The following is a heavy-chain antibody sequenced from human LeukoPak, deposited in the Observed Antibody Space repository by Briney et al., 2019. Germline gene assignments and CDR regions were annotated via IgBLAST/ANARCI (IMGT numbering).Heavy chain of an antibody. D-gene: IGHD3-16*02. CDR2: IYPGDSDT. J-gene: IGHJ4*02. V-gene: IGHV5-51*01. CDR1: GYSFTSYW. Sequence: GESLKISCQGSGYSFTSYWIGWVRQMPGKGLEWMGIIYPGDSDTRYSPSFQGHVTISADKSISTAYLQWSSLKASDTAMYYCARGGDYVWGSYRYTRYFDYWGQGTLVTVSS. CDR3: ARGGDYVWGSYRYTRYFDY.